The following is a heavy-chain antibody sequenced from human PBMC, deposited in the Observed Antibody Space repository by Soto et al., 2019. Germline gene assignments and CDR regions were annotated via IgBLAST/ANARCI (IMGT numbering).Heavy chain of an antibody. CDR2: IIPIFGTA. CDR3: ARGGTTLFGHGMDV. J-gene: IGHJ6*02. CDR1: GGTFSSYA. D-gene: IGHD3-10*02. Sequence: GASVEVSCKASGGTFSSYAISWVRQAPGQGLEWMGGIIPIFGTANYAQKFQGRVTITADESTSTAYMELSSLRSEDTAVYYCARGGTTLFGHGMDVWGQGTTVTVSS. V-gene: IGHV1-69*13.